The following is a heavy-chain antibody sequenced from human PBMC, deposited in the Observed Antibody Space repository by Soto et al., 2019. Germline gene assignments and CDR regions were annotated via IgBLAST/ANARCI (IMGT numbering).Heavy chain of an antibody. CDR1: GESFGAYY. Sequence: VHLQQWGAGQLRPSETLSLTCTVSGESFGAYYWSWIRQSPGKGLEWIGEVYHSGDTKYNPSLKSRVTISEDPSKNQFSLRMTSMTAADTGVYYCARGFSNSVTTRFDSWGQGTLVTVSS. CDR3: ARGFSNSVTTRFDS. D-gene: IGHD4-17*01. V-gene: IGHV4-34*01. CDR2: VYHSGDT. J-gene: IGHJ4*02.